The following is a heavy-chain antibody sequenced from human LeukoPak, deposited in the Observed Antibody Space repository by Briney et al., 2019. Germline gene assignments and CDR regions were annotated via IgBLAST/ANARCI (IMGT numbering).Heavy chain of an antibody. D-gene: IGHD3-3*01. Sequence: SETLSLTCTVSGGSISSSSYYWGWIRQPPGKGLEWVGSIYYSGSTYYNPSLKSRVTISVDTYKNQFSLKLSSVTAADTAVYYCARVVRGYYTVAYFDYWGQGTLVTVSS. CDR1: GGSISSSSYY. J-gene: IGHJ4*02. CDR3: ARVVRGYYTVAYFDY. CDR2: IYYSGST. V-gene: IGHV4-39*07.